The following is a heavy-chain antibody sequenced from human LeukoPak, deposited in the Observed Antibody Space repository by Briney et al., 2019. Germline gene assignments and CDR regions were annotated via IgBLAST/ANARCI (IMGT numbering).Heavy chain of an antibody. CDR3: ARQTGSGLFTLP. CDR2: IYHSGST. V-gene: IGHV4-38-2*02. CDR1: GYSISSGYY. J-gene: IGHJ4*02. Sequence: SETLSLTCTVSGYSISSGYYWGWIRQPPGKGLEWIGSIYHSGSTYYNPSLKSRVTISVDTSKNQFSLKLSSVTAADTAVYYCARQTGSGLFTLPGGQGTLVTVSS. D-gene: IGHD3/OR15-3a*01.